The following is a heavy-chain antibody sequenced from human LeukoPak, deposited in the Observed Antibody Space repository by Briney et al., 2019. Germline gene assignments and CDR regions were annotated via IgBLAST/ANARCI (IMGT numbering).Heavy chain of an antibody. D-gene: IGHD6-13*01. CDR3: ARDSSGYSSSWGFDY. Sequence: PGGSLRLSCAASGFTFSTYSMNWVRQAPGKGLEWVSSISSSSNYIYYADSVKGRFTVSRDNAKNSLYLQMNSLRAEDTAVYYCARDSSGYSSSWGFDYWGQGTLVTVSS. J-gene: IGHJ4*02. CDR1: GFTFSTYS. V-gene: IGHV3-21*01. CDR2: ISSSSNYI.